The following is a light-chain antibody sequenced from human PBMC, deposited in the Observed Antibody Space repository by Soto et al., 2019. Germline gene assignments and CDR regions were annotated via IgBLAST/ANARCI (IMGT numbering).Light chain of an antibody. CDR3: SSYTRSNILV. V-gene: IGLV2-14*03. Sequence: QSALTQPASVSGPPGQSIIISCLGTNSDIGDYNYVSWYQHLPGKAPKLIIFDVSNRPSGVSNRFSGSKSGNTASLTISGLQADGEADYYCSSYTRSNILVFGGGTKLTVL. CDR2: DVS. CDR1: NSDIGDYNY. J-gene: IGLJ2*01.